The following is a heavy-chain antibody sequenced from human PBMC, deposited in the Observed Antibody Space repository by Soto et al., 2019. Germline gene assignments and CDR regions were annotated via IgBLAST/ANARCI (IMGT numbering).Heavy chain of an antibody. J-gene: IGHJ4*02. CDR3: AKDRIAVAGTEPNY. Sequence: GGSLRLSCAASGFTFSSFGMHWVRQTPGKGLEWVAVVSYDGSNKYYADSVKGRFTISRDNSKKTLYLQMNSLRAEDTAVYYCAKDRIAVAGTEPNYWGQGTQVTVSS. CDR1: GFTFSSFG. CDR2: VSYDGSNK. V-gene: IGHV3-30*18. D-gene: IGHD6-19*01.